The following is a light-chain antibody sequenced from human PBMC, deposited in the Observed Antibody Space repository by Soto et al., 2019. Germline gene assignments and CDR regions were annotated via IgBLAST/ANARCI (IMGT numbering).Light chain of an antibody. CDR2: LGS. V-gene: IGKV2-28*01. CDR1: QNLMHSNGYNY. CDR3: MQTLQTPT. Sequence: DIVMTQSPLSLPVTPGEPASISCRSSQNLMHSNGYNYLDWYLQKPGQSPQLLIHLGSNRASGVPDRFSGRGSGTDFTLKISRVEAEDVGVYYCMQTLQTPTFGQGTKVDIK. J-gene: IGKJ1*01.